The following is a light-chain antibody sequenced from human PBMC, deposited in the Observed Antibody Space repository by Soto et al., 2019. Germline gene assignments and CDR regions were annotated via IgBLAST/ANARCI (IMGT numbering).Light chain of an antibody. J-gene: IGLJ1*01. Sequence: QAVVTQPPSVSGAPGQRVTISCTGSSSNIGANYDVHWYQHRPGTAPKVLIFGNNNRPSGVPDRFSGSKSGTSASLAITGLQAEDEGDYYCQSYDSTLSARYVFGTGTKVTVL. V-gene: IGLV1-40*01. CDR1: SSNIGANYD. CDR2: GNN. CDR3: QSYDSTLSARYV.